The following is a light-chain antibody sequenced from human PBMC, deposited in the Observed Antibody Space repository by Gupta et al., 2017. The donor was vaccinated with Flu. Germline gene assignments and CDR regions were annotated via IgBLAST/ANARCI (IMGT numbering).Light chain of an antibody. CDR1: QSVDRRY. V-gene: IGKV3-20*01. CDR2: GAS. Sequence: GTLLLAPGERATLSCRARQSVDRRYLAWYQQKPGQAPRLLIYGASSRATGVPDRFSGSGFGTEFTLTVSRLEPEDFAVYSCQQDSRSPLTFGGGTKVEIK. CDR3: QQDSRSPLT. J-gene: IGKJ4*01.